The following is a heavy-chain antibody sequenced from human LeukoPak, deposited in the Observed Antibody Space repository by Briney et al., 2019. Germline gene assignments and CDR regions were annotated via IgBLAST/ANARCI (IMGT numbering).Heavy chain of an antibody. V-gene: IGHV1-69*06. CDR1: GDTFSRYA. CDR3: AREYDILTGSNYYYYMDV. D-gene: IGHD3-9*01. J-gene: IGHJ6*03. CDR2: IIPIFGTA. Sequence: SLKVSCKASGDTFSRYAISWVRDAPGQGLEWVGSIIPIFGTANYGKKFQGRVTITAEKSTSTAYMELRSLRYEDTAVYYCAREYDILTGSNYYYYMDVWGKGTTVTVSS.